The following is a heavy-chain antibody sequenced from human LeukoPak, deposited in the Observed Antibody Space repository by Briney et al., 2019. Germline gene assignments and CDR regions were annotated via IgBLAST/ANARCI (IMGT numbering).Heavy chain of an antibody. CDR3: AKAYYFDY. V-gene: IGHV3-30*18. Sequence: GGSLRLSCAASGFTFSSYGIRSVRQAPGKGLEWVAVISYDGSNKYYADSVKGRFTISRDNSKNTLYLQMNSLRAEDTAVYYCAKAYYFDYWGQGTLVTVSS. CDR2: ISYDGSNK. CDR1: GFTFSSYG. J-gene: IGHJ4*02.